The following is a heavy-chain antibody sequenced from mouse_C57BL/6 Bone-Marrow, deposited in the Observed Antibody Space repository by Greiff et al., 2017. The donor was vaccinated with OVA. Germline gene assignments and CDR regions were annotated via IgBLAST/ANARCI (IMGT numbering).Heavy chain of an antibody. CDR1: GYTFTSYW. V-gene: IGHV1-69*01. CDR3: AREWLWLCPYAMDY. Sequence: QVQLQQSGAELVMPGASVKLSCKASGYTFTSYWMHWVKQRPGQGLEWIGEIDPSDSYTNYNQKFKGKSTLTVDKSSSTAYMQLSSLTSEDSAVYYCAREWLWLCPYAMDYWCQGTSVTVSS. D-gene: IGHD2-2*01. CDR2: IDPSDSYT. J-gene: IGHJ4*01.